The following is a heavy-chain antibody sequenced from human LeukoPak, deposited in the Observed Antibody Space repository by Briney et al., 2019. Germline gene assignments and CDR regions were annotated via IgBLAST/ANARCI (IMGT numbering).Heavy chain of an antibody. J-gene: IGHJ3*02. Sequence: GGSLRLSCAASGVTFSSYSMSWVRQAPGKGVEWGSYISSSSSTIYYADSVKGRFTISRDNAKNSLYLQMNSLRAEDTAVYYCARDRWELLSSDAFDIWGQGTMVTVSS. CDR3: ARDRWELLSSDAFDI. V-gene: IGHV3-48*01. CDR1: GVTFSSYS. D-gene: IGHD1-26*01. CDR2: ISSSSSTI.